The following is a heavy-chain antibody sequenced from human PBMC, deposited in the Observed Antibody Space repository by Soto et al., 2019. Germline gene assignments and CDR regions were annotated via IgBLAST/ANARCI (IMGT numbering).Heavy chain of an antibody. J-gene: IGHJ6*02. CDR3: ARARFLQWSQDYYGLDV. CDR2: INHSGSP. Sequence: PSETLSPTCGFSGSLPFGSLPTYFCSCFLQPRRKGLEWIGEINHSGSPNYSPSLKSRVTISFDTSKNHFSLNLTSVTAADTAVYYCARARFLQWSQDYYGLDVWGPGTTVTVSS. D-gene: IGHD3-3*01. V-gene: IGHV4-34*01. CDR1: GSLPFGSLPTYF.